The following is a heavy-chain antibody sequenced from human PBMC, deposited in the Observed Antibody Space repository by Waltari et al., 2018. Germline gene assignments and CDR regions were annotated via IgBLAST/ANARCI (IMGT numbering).Heavy chain of an antibody. Sequence: QVQLVQSGAEVKKPGASVKVSCKASGYPFTSYAMHWVRQAHRQRLEWMGWINAGNGNTKNSQKFQGRVTITRDTSASTAYMELGSLRSEDTAVYYCARGHLRGYSGYDFDWDRGWGYQNWFDPWGQGTLVTVSS. D-gene: IGHD5-12*01. CDR3: ARGHLRGYSGYDFDWDRGWGYQNWFDP. CDR2: INAGNGNT. V-gene: IGHV1-3*01. J-gene: IGHJ5*02. CDR1: GYPFTSYA.